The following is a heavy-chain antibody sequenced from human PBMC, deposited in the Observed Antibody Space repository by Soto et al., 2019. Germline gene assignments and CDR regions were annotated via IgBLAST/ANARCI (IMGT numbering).Heavy chain of an antibody. V-gene: IGHV1-18*01. CDR1: GSTFTRHC. CDR3: ARLDSSGYSNWFDP. Sequence: ASVKVSCQASGSTFTRHCVRWLRQAPGQGLEWMGWISAYNGNTNYAQKLQGRVTMTTDTSTSTAYMELRGLRSDDTAVYYCARLDSSGYSNWFDPWGQGTLVTGSS. J-gene: IGHJ5*02. D-gene: IGHD3-22*01. CDR2: ISAYNGNT.